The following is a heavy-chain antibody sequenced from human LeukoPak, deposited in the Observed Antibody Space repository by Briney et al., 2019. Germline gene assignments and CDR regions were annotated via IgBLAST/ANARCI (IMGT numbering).Heavy chain of an antibody. Sequence: QTGGSLRLSCAASGFTFSSYSMNWVRQGPGKGLEWVSVIYRGGSKDYGDSVKGRFTISRDNSKNTLYLQMNSLRAEDTAIYYCARIFYYGSGNNWFDPWGQGTLVTVSS. D-gene: IGHD3-10*01. J-gene: IGHJ5*02. CDR1: GFTFSSYS. CDR2: IYRGGSK. V-gene: IGHV3-53*01. CDR3: ARIFYYGSGNNWFDP.